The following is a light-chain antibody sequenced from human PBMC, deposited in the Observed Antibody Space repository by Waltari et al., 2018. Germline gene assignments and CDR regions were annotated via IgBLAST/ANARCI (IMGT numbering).Light chain of an antibody. Sequence: QSALTQPASVSGSPVQSITISCTGTSSDVGGYNYVSWYQHHPGKVPKLIIFNVRKRPSLVFNRFSGSSAGTTASLTVSGLQTEDEADYYCSSFTTSSTVVFGGGTKLTVL. V-gene: IGLV2-14*03. CDR3: SSFTTSSTVV. CDR2: NVR. CDR1: SSDVGGYNY. J-gene: IGLJ2*01.